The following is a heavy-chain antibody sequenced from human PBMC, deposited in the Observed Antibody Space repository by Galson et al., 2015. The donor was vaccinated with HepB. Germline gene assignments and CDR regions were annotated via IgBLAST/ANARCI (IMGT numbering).Heavy chain of an antibody. V-gene: IGHV5-51*01. CDR1: GYSFTSYW. Sequence: QSGAEVKKPGESLKISCKGSGYSFTSYWIGWVRQMPGKGLEWMGIIYPGDSDTRYSPSFQGQVTISADKSISTAYLQWSSLKASDTAMYYCARVQHDIVVVPAAIGWFDPWGQGTLVTVSS. J-gene: IGHJ5*02. CDR3: ARVQHDIVVVPAAIGWFDP. CDR2: IYPGDSDT. D-gene: IGHD2-2*02.